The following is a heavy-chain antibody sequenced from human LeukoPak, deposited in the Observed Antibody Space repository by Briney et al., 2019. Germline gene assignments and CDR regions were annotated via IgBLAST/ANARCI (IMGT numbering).Heavy chain of an antibody. CDR1: GFTFSSCW. Sequence: GGSLRLSCVASGFTFSSCWMSWVRQAPGKGLEWVAKIKEDGGEKYYVDSVKGRFTLSRDNAKNSLYLQMSSLGAEDTAVYYCAREKLDYVWGSYRPGAFDIWGQGTVVTVSS. D-gene: IGHD3-16*02. CDR2: IKEDGGEK. J-gene: IGHJ3*02. V-gene: IGHV3-7*01. CDR3: AREKLDYVWGSYRPGAFDI.